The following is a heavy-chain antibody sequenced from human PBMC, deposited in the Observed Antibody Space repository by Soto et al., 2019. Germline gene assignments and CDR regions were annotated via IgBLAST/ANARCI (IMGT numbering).Heavy chain of an antibody. CDR2: MFHTGSA. CDR1: GGSVNSDSYY. Sequence: SETLSLTCTVSGGSVNSDSYYWSWIRQPPGRGLEWIGYMFHTGSANYNPSLKSRVTISVDTTRNQFSLRLSSVTAADTAVYYCAREFSNSPEAFDSWGQGSLVTVS. V-gene: IGHV4-61*01. CDR3: AREFSNSPEAFDS. D-gene: IGHD6-6*01. J-gene: IGHJ4*02.